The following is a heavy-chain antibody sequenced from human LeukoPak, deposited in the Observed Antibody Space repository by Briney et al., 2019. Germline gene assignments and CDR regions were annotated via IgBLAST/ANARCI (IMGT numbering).Heavy chain of an antibody. V-gene: IGHV3-48*02. CDR2: IRSDGDTM. D-gene: IGHD2/OR15-2a*01. CDR3: VRDNFYAFDI. CDR1: GFIFSTDP. J-gene: IGHJ3*02. Sequence: GGSLRLSCVASGFIFSTDPMTWVRQAPGKGLEWLSNIRSDGDTMTYADSVKGRFTTSRDNAKNSLYLQMDSLRDEDTAVYYCVRDNFYAFDIWGQGTMVTVSS.